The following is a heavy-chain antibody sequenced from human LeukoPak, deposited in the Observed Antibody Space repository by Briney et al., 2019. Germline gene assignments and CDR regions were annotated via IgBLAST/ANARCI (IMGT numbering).Heavy chain of an antibody. CDR2: MNPNSGNT. Sequence: GSSVKVSRKASGGTFSSYAISWVRQAPGQGLEWMGWMNPNSGNTGYAQKFQGRVTMTRNTSISTAYMELSSLRSEDTAVYYCARGTYYDILTGEIFPTNWFDPWGQGTLVTVSS. CDR3: ARGTYYDILTGEIFPTNWFDP. V-gene: IGHV1-8*02. CDR1: GGTFSSYA. D-gene: IGHD3-9*01. J-gene: IGHJ5*02.